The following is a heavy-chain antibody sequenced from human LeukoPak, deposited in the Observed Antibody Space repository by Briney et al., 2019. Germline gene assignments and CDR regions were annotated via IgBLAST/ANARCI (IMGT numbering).Heavy chain of an antibody. V-gene: IGHV1-69*05. J-gene: IGHJ4*02. CDR2: IIPIFGTA. CDR1: GGTFSSYA. Sequence: GASVKVSCKASGGTFSSYAISWVRQAPGQGLEWMGGIIPIFGTANYAQKFQGRVTITTDESTSTAYMELSSLRSEDTAVYYCARDVYGGNFGGTGGFDYWGQGTLVTVSS. CDR3: ARDVYGGNFGGTGGFDY. D-gene: IGHD4-23*01.